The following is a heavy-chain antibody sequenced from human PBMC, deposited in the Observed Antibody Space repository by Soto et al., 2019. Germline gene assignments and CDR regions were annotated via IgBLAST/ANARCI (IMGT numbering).Heavy chain of an antibody. CDR3: ARCLLWPTNY. J-gene: IGHJ4*02. D-gene: IGHD3-10*01. CDR2: ISGTGSSI. Sequence: GVSLRLSCAASGFIFSSYEVNRVRQAPGKGLEWVSFISGTGSSIYYADSVKGRFTISRDNATNSLYLQMNSLRAEDTAVYYCARCLLWPTNYWGQGTFGTLSS. CDR1: GFIFSSYE. V-gene: IGHV3-48*03.